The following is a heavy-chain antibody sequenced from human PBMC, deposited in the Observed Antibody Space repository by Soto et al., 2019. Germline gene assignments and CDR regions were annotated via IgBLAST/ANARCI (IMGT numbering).Heavy chain of an antibody. CDR2: SNPNSGGT. D-gene: IGHD3-22*01. CDR1: GYTFTGYS. Sequence: ASVKVSCKTSGYTFTGYSMHWVRQGPGEGVEWMGWSNPNSGGTNYAQKFQGRVTMTRDTSISTAYMELSRLRSDDTAVYYCPRDMGYYYDSSAWYAFDIWGQGTMLTVS. CDR3: PRDMGYYYDSSAWYAFDI. V-gene: IGHV1-2*02. J-gene: IGHJ3*02.